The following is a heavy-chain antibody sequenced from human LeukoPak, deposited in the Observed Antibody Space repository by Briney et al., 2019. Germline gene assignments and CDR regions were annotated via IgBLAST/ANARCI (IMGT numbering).Heavy chain of an antibody. CDR3: ATSRTFDY. V-gene: IGHV3-21*01. CDR1: GFTFSSNS. Sequence: GGSLRLSCAASGFTFSSNSMNWVRQAPGKGLEWVSAISGSGGSTYYADSVKGRFTISRDNAKNSLYLQMNSLRAEDTAVYYCATSRTFDYWGQGTLVTVSS. J-gene: IGHJ4*02. CDR2: ISGSGGST.